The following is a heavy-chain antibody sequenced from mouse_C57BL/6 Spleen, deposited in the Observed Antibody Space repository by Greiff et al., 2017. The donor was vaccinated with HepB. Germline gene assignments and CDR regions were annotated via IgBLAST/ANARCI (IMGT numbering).Heavy chain of an antibody. D-gene: IGHD2-5*01. J-gene: IGHJ3*01. V-gene: IGHV3-6*01. CDR1: GYSITSGYY. CDR3: ARDPYYSNSFAY. Sequence: EVKLMESGPGLVKPSQSLSLTCSVTGYSITSGYYWNWIRQFPGNKLEWMGYISYDGSNNYNPSLKNRISITRDTSKNQFFLKLNSVTTEDTATYYCARDPYYSNSFAYWGQGTLVTVSA. CDR2: ISYDGSN.